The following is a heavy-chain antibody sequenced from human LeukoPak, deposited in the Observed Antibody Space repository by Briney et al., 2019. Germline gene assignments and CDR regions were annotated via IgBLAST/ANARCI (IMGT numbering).Heavy chain of an antibody. CDR1: XGTFSIXX. V-gene: IGHV1-69*02. CDR2: IIPILGIA. CDR3: ASLVDTAXXXAFDI. Sequence: SCKXSXGTFSIXXXXXVRXXXXQXXXXMGXIIPILGIANYAQKFQGRVTITADKSTSTAYMELSSVRSEDTAVYYCASLVDTAXXXAFDIWGQXTXVTXX. J-gene: IGHJ3*02. D-gene: IGHD5-18*01.